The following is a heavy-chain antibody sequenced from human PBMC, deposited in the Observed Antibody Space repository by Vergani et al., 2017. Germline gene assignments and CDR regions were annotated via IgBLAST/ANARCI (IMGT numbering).Heavy chain of an antibody. CDR3: AREVYGRGFQH. CDR1: GYTLTGYY. V-gene: IGHV1-2*02. J-gene: IGHJ1*01. CDR2: INPNSGGK. Sequence: QVQLVQSGAEVKKPGASVKVSCKASGYTLTGYYMHWVRQAPGQGLEWMGWINPNSGGKNYAQKFQGRVTMTRDTSISTAYMELSRLRSDDTAVYYCAREVYGRGFQHWGQGTLVTVSS. D-gene: IGHD2-8*01.